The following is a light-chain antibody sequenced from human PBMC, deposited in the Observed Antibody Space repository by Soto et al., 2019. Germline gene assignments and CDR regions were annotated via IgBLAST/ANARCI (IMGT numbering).Light chain of an antibody. CDR3: QQYGSSGT. CDR2: GAS. Sequence: EIVFTQSPGTLSPSPGERATLSCRASQSLSGNYLAWYQQKPGQAPRLLIYGASNRATGIPDRFSGSGSGTDFTLTISRLEPEDFAVYYCQQYGSSGTFGQGTKVDIK. J-gene: IGKJ1*01. CDR1: QSLSGNY. V-gene: IGKV3-20*01.